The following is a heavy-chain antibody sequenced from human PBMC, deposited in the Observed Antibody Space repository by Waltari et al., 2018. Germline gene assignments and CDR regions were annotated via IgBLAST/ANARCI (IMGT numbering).Heavy chain of an antibody. CDR2: LEPEDEET. CDR1: GYSLRALY. J-gene: IGHJ6*02. CDR3: TTDIMLRVFSNV. D-gene: IGHD3-10*01. V-gene: IGHV1-24*01. Sequence: QVQLVQSGAEVRKPGASVKVSCKVSGYSLRALYMHWVRQAPGKGLEWVGVLEPEDEETVYAKKVQGRVTMTEDTSTDTAYMELRSLRSDATAVYYCTTDIMLRVFSNVWGQGTTVTVSS.